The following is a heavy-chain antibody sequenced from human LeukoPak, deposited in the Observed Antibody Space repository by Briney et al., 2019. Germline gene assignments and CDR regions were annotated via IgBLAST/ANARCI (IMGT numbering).Heavy chain of an antibody. CDR3: AIVVPDA. CDR1: GGSFSGYY. J-gene: IGHJ5*02. CDR2: INHSGST. Sequence: SETLSLTCGVYGGSFSGYYWSWIRQPPGKGLEWIGEINHSGSTNYNPSLKSRVTISVDTSKNQFSLKLSSVTAADTAVYYCAIVVPDAWGQGTLVTVSS. D-gene: IGHD2-2*01. V-gene: IGHV4-34*01.